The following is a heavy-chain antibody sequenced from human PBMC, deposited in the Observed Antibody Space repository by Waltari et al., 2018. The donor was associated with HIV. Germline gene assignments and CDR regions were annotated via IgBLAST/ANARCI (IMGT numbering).Heavy chain of an antibody. CDR3: ARQLVPYALRGVFDS. Sequence: QLHLQESGPGLVKSSETLSLTCTVSNDSIRRTNYYWVWIRQPPGKGLEWIGGIYFSGSTYYNPSLESRVTISVDTSNNQFSLKLDSVTAADTAVYFCARQLVPYALRGVFDSWGQGTLVTVSS. D-gene: IGHD3-10*01. V-gene: IGHV4-39*01. CDR1: NDSIRRTNYY. CDR2: IYFSGST. J-gene: IGHJ4*02.